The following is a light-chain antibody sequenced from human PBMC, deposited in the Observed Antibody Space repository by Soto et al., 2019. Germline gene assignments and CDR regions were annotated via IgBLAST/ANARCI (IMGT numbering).Light chain of an antibody. CDR3: QQNDNLPPLT. V-gene: IGKV1-33*01. CDR2: DAS. J-gene: IGKJ4*01. Sequence: DIQMTQSPSSLSASVGDRVTITCQASRDISNYLNWYQHKPGKVPKLLIYDASKLETGVPSRFGGSGSGTHFTFTINSLQPEDGATYYGQQNDNLPPLTFGGGTKVDIK. CDR1: RDISNY.